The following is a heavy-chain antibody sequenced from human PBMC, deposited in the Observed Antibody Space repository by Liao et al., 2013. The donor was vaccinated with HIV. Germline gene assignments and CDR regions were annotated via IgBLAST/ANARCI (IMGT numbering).Heavy chain of an antibody. CDR3: AREVVPRGQHAPVGDV. J-gene: IGHJ4*02. Sequence: VQLHQWGAGLLKPSETLSLTCAVYGGSLSGYYWSWIRQTPGKGLEWIGEINHKANAYYNPSLEGRVTISVDTSKKQFSLKLSSVTAADTAVYYCAREVVPRGQHAPVGDVRGQGTEVTVHS. CDR2: INHKANA. V-gene: IGHV4-34*01. D-gene: IGHD3-10*01. CDR1: GGSLSGYY.